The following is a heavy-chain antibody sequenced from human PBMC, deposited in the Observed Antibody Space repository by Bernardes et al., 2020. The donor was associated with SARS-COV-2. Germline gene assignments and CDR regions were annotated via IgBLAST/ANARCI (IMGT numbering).Heavy chain of an antibody. CDR2: IYYSGST. J-gene: IGHJ6*02. V-gene: IGHV4-39*01. D-gene: IGHD5-18*01. CDR3: ARHIQLGLRPDYYYVMDV. CDR1: GGSISSSSYY. Sequence: SETLSLTCTVSGGSISSSSYYWGWIRQPPGKVLEWIGSIYYSGSTYYNPSLKSRVTISVDTSKNQFSLKLSSVTAVETAVYYCARHIQLGLRPDYYYVMDVWGQGTTLTVS.